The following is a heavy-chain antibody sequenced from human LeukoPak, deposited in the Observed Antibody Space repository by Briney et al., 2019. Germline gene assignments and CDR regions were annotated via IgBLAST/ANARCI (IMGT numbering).Heavy chain of an antibody. CDR1: GFTFSSYI. V-gene: IGHV3-30*04. CDR2: ISYDGSNK. J-gene: IGHJ4*02. CDR3: ARERGYDSFHFDY. D-gene: IGHD5-12*01. Sequence: GTSLRLSCAASGFTFSSYIMHWIRQAPGKGLEWVAVISYDGSNKYYADSVKGRFTISRDNSQNTLYLQMNSLRPEDTAVHYCARERGYDSFHFDYWGQGALVTVSS.